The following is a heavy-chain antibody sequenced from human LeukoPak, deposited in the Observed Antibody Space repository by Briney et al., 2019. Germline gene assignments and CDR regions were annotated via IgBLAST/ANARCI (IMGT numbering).Heavy chain of an antibody. CDR3: ARKTTVTTYSDY. Sequence: SETLSLTCAVYGGSFSGYYWSWIRQPPGKGLEWIGEINHSGSTNYNPSLKSRVTISVDTSKNQFSLKLSSVTAADTAVYYCARKTTVTTYSDYWGQETLVTVSS. V-gene: IGHV4-34*01. D-gene: IGHD4-17*01. J-gene: IGHJ4*02. CDR1: GGSFSGYY. CDR2: INHSGST.